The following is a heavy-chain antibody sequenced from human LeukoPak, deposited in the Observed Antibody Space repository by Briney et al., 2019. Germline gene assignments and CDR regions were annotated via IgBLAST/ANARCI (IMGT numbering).Heavy chain of an antibody. J-gene: IGHJ2*01. D-gene: IGHD3-3*01. CDR1: GGSISSYY. CDR2: IYYSGST. V-gene: IGHV4-59*12. CDR3: AREDYDDSGAWYFDL. Sequence: SETLSPTCTVSGGSISSYYRSWIRQPPGKGLEWIGYIYYSGSTNYNPSLKSRVTISVDTSKNQFSLKLSSVTAADTAVYYCAREDYDDSGAWYFDLWGRGTLVTVSS.